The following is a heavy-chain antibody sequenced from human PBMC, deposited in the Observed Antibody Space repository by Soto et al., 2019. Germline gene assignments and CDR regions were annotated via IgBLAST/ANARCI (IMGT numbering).Heavy chain of an antibody. CDR3: ARIPVDTYMSHWFDP. J-gene: IGHJ5*02. V-gene: IGHV4-61*08. CDR1: GDSVTSGDYY. Sequence: SETLSLTCTVSGDSVTSGDYYWSWIRQPPGKGLEWIGYIYYSGNTNHSPSLKSRVAISLDTSNNQFSLKLSSVTAADTAVYFCARIPVDTYMSHWFDPWGHGTLVTVSS. D-gene: IGHD5-18*01. CDR2: IYYSGNT.